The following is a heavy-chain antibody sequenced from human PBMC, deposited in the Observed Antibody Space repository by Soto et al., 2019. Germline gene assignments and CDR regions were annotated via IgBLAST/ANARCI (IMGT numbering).Heavy chain of an antibody. J-gene: IGHJ6*02. CDR2: IYPGDSDT. Sequence: PGESLKISCKGSGYSFTSYWIGWVRQMPGKGLEWMGIIYPGDSDTRYSPSFQGQVTISADKSISTAYLQWSSLKASDTAMYYCAGSIAAHDYYYYGMDVWGQGTTVTVSS. CDR3: AGSIAAHDYYYYGMDV. CDR1: GYSFTSYW. D-gene: IGHD6-13*01. V-gene: IGHV5-51*01.